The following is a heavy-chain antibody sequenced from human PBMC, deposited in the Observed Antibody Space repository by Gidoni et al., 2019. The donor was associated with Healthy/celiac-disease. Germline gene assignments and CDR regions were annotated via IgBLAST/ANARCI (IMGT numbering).Heavy chain of an antibody. J-gene: IGHJ4*02. Sequence: EVQLVESGGGLVQPGRSLRLSCAASGFTFDDYAMHWVRQAPGKGLEWVSGISWNSGSIGYADSVKGRFTISRDNAKNSLYLQMNSLRAEDTALYYCAKDSGRSIFYGSGNYWGQGTLVTVSS. CDR2: ISWNSGSI. V-gene: IGHV3-9*01. D-gene: IGHD3-10*01. CDR1: GFTFDDYA. CDR3: AKDSGRSIFYGSGNY.